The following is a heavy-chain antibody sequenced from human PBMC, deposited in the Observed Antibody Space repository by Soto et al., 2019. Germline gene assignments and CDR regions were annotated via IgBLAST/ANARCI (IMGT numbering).Heavy chain of an antibody. D-gene: IGHD3-22*01. V-gene: IGHV3-21*01. Sequence: GGSLRLSCAASGFTFSSYSMNWVRQAPGKGLEWVSSISSSSSYIYYADSVKGRFTISRDNTKNSLYLQMNSLRAEDTAVYYCARGPSSSGYYPHWGQGTLVTVSS. CDR2: ISSSSSYI. J-gene: IGHJ4*02. CDR3: ARGPSSSGYYPH. CDR1: GFTFSSYS.